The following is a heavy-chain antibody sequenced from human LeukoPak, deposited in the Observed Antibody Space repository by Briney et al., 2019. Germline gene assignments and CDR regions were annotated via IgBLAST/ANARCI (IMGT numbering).Heavy chain of an antibody. D-gene: IGHD1-7*01. CDR3: AKGGLELRRFDP. J-gene: IGHJ5*02. CDR1: GFTFSNYG. V-gene: IGHV3-30*02. CDR2: IRYDGRDK. Sequence: PGGSLRLSCAASGFTFSNYGMHWVRQAPGKGLEWVAFIRYDGRDKYYADSVKGRFTISRDNSKNTLYLQMNSLRAEDTAVYYCAKGGLELRRFDPWGQGTLVTVSS.